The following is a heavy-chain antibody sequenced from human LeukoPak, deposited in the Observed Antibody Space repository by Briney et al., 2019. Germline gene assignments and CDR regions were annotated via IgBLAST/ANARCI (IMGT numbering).Heavy chain of an antibody. Sequence: PGGSLRLSCAASGFSFSTYAIHWVRQAPGKGLEWVAVISYDGNIKYYADSVKGRFTISRDNSKNTLALQMNSLRAEDTAVYYCARARYCSSTSCYNWFDPWGQGTLVTVSS. V-gene: IGHV3-30-3*01. CDR2: ISYDGNIK. D-gene: IGHD2-2*02. J-gene: IGHJ5*02. CDR1: GFSFSTYA. CDR3: ARARYCSSTSCYNWFDP.